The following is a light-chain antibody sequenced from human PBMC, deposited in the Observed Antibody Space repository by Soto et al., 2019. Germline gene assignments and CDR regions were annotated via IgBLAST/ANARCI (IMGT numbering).Light chain of an antibody. Sequence: EIVMTQSPATLSVSPGERAILSCRASQSINNNLAWYQQKPGQAPRLLIYGASTRATGVPARFSGSGSGTEFTLTISSLQSEDITVYYCQQYNEWPPITFGQGTRLEIK. J-gene: IGKJ5*01. CDR1: QSINNN. CDR2: GAS. CDR3: QQYNEWPPIT. V-gene: IGKV3-15*01.